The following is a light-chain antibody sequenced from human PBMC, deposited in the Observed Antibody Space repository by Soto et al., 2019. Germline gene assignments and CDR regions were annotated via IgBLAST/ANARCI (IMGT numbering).Light chain of an antibody. CDR3: QQGYKIPPFT. Sequence: DIQMTQSPSTLSASVGDRVTITCRASQSINNWLAWYQQKPGKAPRLLIYATSTLQSGVPSRFSGSGSGTDFTLTISSLQPEDFATYYCQQGYKIPPFTFGPGTKVDLK. V-gene: IGKV1-39*01. CDR2: ATS. J-gene: IGKJ3*01. CDR1: QSINNW.